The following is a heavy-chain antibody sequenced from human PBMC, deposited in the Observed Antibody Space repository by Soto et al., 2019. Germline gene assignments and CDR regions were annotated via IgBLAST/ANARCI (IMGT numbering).Heavy chain of an antibody. J-gene: IGHJ6*02. CDR1: GGTFSSYA. Sequence: SVKVSCKASGGTFSSYAISWVRQAPGQGLEWMGGIIPIFGTANYAQKFQGRVTITADESTSTAYMELSSLRSEDTAVYYCARSSAGRSGWSKGGVYYYYGMDVWGQGTTVTVSS. CDR3: ARSSAGRSGWSKGGVYYYYGMDV. D-gene: IGHD6-19*01. CDR2: IIPIFGTA. V-gene: IGHV1-69*13.